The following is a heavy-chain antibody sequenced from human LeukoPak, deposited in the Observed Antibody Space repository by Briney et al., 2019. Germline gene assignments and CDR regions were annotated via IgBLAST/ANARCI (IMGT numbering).Heavy chain of an antibody. D-gene: IGHD4-17*01. Sequence: PGGSLRLSCAASGLSVSNNYMTWVRQAPGKGLEWVSLIYSGGNTYYADSVKGRFTISRDNSKNTVYLQMNSLRADDTAVYYCARDLRGWGGASVTLFDYWGQGTLVTVSS. CDR2: IYSGGNT. V-gene: IGHV3-53*01. CDR3: ARDLRGWGGASVTLFDY. CDR1: GLSVSNNY. J-gene: IGHJ4*02.